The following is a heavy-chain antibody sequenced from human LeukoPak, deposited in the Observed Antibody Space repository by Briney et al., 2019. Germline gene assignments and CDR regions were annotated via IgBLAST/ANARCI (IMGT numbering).Heavy chain of an antibody. CDR2: INQDGSER. Sequence: GGSLRLSCAASGFSFSSFWMSWVRQAPGKGLEWVAKINQDGSERYYVGSVKGRFTISRDNPKNSVFLLMNNLGAEDTAVYYCAKFSWSGLDYWGQGIPVTVSS. CDR1: GFSFSSFW. V-gene: IGHV3-7*01. J-gene: IGHJ4*02. CDR3: AKFSWSGLDY.